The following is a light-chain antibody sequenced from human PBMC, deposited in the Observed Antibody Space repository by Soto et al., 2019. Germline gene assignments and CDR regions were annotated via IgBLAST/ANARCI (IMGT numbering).Light chain of an antibody. CDR3: QKYSSWPGVN. CDR2: SAS. CDR1: QSVDIS. Sequence: EIVMTQSPVTLSVSPGERATLSCRASQSVDISLAWYQQKPGQAPRFLIYSASTRATDIPARFSGSGSGTEFTLTISSLQSEDSATYYCQKYSSWPGVNFGPGTKVDIK. J-gene: IGKJ3*01. V-gene: IGKV3-15*01.